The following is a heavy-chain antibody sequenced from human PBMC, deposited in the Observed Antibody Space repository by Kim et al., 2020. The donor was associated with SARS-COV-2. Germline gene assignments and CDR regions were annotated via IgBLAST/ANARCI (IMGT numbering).Heavy chain of an antibody. CDR3: ATEPLYDYWTGYTPY. D-gene: IGHD3-3*01. J-gene: IGHJ4*02. CDR2: VRSKANSYAT. V-gene: IGHV3-73*01. Sequence: GGSLRLSCAASGFTFSGSVMNWFRQASGKGLEWVGRVRSKANSYATQYATSVNGRFTISRDDSSNTAYLQMNTLITEDTAVYYCATEPLYDYWTGYTPYWGQGTLVTLSS. CDR1: GFTFSGSV.